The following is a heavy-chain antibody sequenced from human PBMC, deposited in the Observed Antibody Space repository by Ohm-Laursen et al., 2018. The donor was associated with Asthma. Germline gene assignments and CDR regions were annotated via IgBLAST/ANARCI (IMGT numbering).Heavy chain of an antibody. CDR2: ISSSSSYI. CDR3: ARDMGYDFWSGYSKIGYYYGMDV. D-gene: IGHD3-3*01. Sequence: SLRLSCSASGFTFSSYSMNWVRQAPGKGLEWVSSISSSSSYIYYADSVKGRFTISRDNAKNSLYLQMNSLRAEDTAVYYCARDMGYDFWSGYSKIGYYYGMDVWGQGTTVTVSS. V-gene: IGHV3-21*01. CDR1: GFTFSSYS. J-gene: IGHJ6*02.